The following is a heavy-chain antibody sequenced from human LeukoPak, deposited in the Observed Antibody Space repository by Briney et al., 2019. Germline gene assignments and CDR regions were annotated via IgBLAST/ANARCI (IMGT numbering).Heavy chain of an antibody. V-gene: IGHV3-53*01. CDR1: GFTVSGNY. D-gene: IGHD4-23*01. Sequence: GGSLRLSCAASGFTVSGNYMSWVRQAPGKGLEWVSLIYSGGTTYYADSVKGRFTISRENAKNSLYLQMNSLRAGDTAVYYCARGGSLRWDLDYWGQGTLVTVSS. J-gene: IGHJ4*02. CDR2: IYSGGTT. CDR3: ARGGSLRWDLDY.